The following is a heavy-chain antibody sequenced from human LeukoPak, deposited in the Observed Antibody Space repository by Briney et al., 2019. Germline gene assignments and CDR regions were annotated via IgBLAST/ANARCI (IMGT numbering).Heavy chain of an antibody. V-gene: IGHV3-64*01. Sequence: GGSLRLSCAASGFTFSSYAMHWVRQAPGKGLEYVSAISSNGGSTYYANSVKGRFTISRDNSKNTLYLQMGSLRAEDMAVYYCARGPSGYHNTGGRGTLVTVSS. CDR3: ARGPSGYHNT. D-gene: IGHD5-12*01. CDR1: GFTFSSYA. CDR2: ISSNGGST. J-gene: IGHJ4*02.